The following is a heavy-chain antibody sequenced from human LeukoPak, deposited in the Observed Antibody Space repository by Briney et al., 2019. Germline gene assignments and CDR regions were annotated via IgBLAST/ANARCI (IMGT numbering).Heavy chain of an antibody. Sequence: PGGSLRLPCAASGFTFSSFCMTWARQAPGKGLEWVANRKRDGSEKYYVESVKGRFTISRDNAKNSLYLQMHSLRAEDTAVYYCARAPLLSSVTRYYHGMDVRGQGTTVTVSS. J-gene: IGHJ6*02. CDR3: ARAPLLSSVTRYYHGMDV. CDR1: GFTFSSFC. CDR2: RKRDGSEK. V-gene: IGHV3-7*01. D-gene: IGHD2-15*01.